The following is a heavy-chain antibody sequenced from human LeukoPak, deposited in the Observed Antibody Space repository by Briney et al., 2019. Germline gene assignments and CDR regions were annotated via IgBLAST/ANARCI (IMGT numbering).Heavy chain of an antibody. V-gene: IGHV3-30*04. Sequence: PGGSLRLSCAASGFTFSSYAMHWVRQAPGKGLAWVAVISYDGSNKYYADSVKGRFTISRDNSKNTLYLQMNSLRAEDTAVYYCARGLTHSSGWVWFDPWGQGTLVTVSS. CDR2: ISYDGSNK. CDR3: ARGLTHSSGWVWFDP. J-gene: IGHJ5*02. CDR1: GFTFSSYA. D-gene: IGHD6-19*01.